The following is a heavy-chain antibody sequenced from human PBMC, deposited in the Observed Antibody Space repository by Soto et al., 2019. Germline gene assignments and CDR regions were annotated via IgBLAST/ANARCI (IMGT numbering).Heavy chain of an antibody. D-gene: IGHD1-1*01. CDR1: GFTFSYHA. CDR2: ISFDGGNK. Sequence: QVQLVESGGGVVQPGRSLRLSCAASGFTFSYHALNWVRQAPGKGLEWVAVISFDGGNKYNAESVKGRFTIPKDNSNSTLYLKINSLRAQAMSTYFCARGTTTSAFSAMHIWGQGTTVTVSS. V-gene: IGHV3-30-3*01. J-gene: IGHJ6*02. CDR3: ARGTTTSAFSAMHI.